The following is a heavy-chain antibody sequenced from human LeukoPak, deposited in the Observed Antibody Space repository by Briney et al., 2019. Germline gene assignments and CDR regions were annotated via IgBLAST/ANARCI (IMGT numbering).Heavy chain of an antibody. Sequence: ASVKVSCKASGYTFTSYYMHWVRQAPGQGLEWMGIINPSGGSTSYAQKFQGRVTMTRDTSTSTVYMELSSLRSEDTAVYYCARNLVGYYGSGSYYISDALDIWGEGTMLTVSS. J-gene: IGHJ3*02. CDR1: GYTFTSYY. CDR2: INPSGGST. CDR3: ARNLVGYYGSGSYYISDALDI. V-gene: IGHV1-46*01. D-gene: IGHD3-10*01.